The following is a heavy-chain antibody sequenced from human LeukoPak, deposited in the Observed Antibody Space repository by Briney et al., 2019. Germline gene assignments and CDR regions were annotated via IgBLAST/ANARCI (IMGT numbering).Heavy chain of an antibody. CDR1: GGSFSGYY. Sequence: SETLSLTCAVYGGSFSGYYWSWLRQPPGKGLEWIGEINHSGSTNYNPSLKSRVTISVDTSKNQFSLKLSSVTAADTAVYSCARVHRGYSYGHEDYWGQGTLVTVSS. D-gene: IGHD5-18*01. CDR3: ARVHRGYSYGHEDY. J-gene: IGHJ4*02. CDR2: INHSGST. V-gene: IGHV4-34*01.